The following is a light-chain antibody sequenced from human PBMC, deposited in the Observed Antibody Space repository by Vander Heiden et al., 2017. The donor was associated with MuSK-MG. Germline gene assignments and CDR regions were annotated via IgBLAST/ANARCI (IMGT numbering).Light chain of an antibody. CDR1: QSVSRNY. V-gene: IGKV3-20*01. Sequence: ESVLTQSPGTLSLSLGERGTLSCRASQSVSRNYVAWYQKKPGLPPRLLIYGASNRATGIPDRFSGSGSGTDFTLTITRLEPEDFAMYYCQQDGSSPPVTFGQGTRVEIK. CDR2: GAS. CDR3: QQDGSSPPVT. J-gene: IGKJ2*01.